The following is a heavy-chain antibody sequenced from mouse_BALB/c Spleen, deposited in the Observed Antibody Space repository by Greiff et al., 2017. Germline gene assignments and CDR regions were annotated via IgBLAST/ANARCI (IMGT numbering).Heavy chain of an antibody. Sequence: EVMLVESGGGLVKPGGSLKLSCAASGFAFSSYDMSWVRQTPEKRLEWVAYISSGGGSTYYPDTVKGRFTISRDNAKNTLYLQMSSLKSEDTAMYYGARRDYDGDYFDYWGQGTTLTVSS. CDR1: GFAFSSYD. CDR3: ARRDYDGDYFDY. J-gene: IGHJ2*01. D-gene: IGHD2-4*01. V-gene: IGHV5-12-1*01. CDR2: ISSGGGST.